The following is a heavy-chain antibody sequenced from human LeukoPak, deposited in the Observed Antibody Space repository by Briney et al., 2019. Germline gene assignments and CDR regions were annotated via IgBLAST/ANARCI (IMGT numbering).Heavy chain of an antibody. V-gene: IGHV3-48*03. Sequence: PGGSLRLSCAASGFTFSSYEMNWVRQAPGKGLEWISYISSSGSNIYYADSVKGRFTISRDNAKNSLYLQMNSLRAEDTAVYYCATLVNYWSFDYWGQGTLVTVSS. CDR3: ATLVNYWSFDY. D-gene: IGHD2/OR15-2a*01. CDR1: GFTFSSYE. J-gene: IGHJ4*02. CDR2: ISSSGSNI.